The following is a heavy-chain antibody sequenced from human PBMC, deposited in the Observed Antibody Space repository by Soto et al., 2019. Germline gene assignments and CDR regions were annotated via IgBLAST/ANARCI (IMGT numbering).Heavy chain of an antibody. Sequence: PGGSLRLSCAASGFTVSSNYMSWVRQAPGKGLEWVSVIYSGGSTDYADSVKGRFTISRDNADNSLYLQMNSLGAEDTAVYYCVRDQLYYYDIFGRPLNGFDIWAQGTMVP. CDR1: GFTVSSNY. CDR3: VRDQLYYYDIFGRPLNGFDI. V-gene: IGHV3-66*01. J-gene: IGHJ3*02. D-gene: IGHD3-22*01. CDR2: IYSGGST.